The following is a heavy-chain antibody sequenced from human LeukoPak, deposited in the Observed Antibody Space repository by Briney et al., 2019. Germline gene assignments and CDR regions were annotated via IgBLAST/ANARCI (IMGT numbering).Heavy chain of an antibody. J-gene: IGHJ4*02. Sequence: GESLKISCKGSGYSFTTYWIGWVRQMPGKGLEWMGIIYPGDSDTRYSPSFQGQVTISADKSINTAYLQWSSLKASGTAIYYCASQLWGDILTPYYFDCWGQGTLVTVSS. V-gene: IGHV5-51*01. CDR2: IYPGDSDT. CDR1: GYSFTTYW. D-gene: IGHD3-9*01. CDR3: ASQLWGDILTPYYFDC.